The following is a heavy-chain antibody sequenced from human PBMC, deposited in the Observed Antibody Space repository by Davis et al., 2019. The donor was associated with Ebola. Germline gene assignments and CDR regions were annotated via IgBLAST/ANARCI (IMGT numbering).Heavy chain of an antibody. Sequence: PGGSLRLSCAASGFTFSSYWMSWVRQAPGKGLEWVANIKQDGSEKYYVDSVKGRFTISRDNAKNSLYLQMNSLRAEDTAVYYCARSSGGGEVFRNDAFDIWGQGTMVTVSS. J-gene: IGHJ3*02. CDR3: ARSSGGGEVFRNDAFDI. V-gene: IGHV3-7*01. CDR1: GFTFSSYW. D-gene: IGHD1-14*01. CDR2: IKQDGSEK.